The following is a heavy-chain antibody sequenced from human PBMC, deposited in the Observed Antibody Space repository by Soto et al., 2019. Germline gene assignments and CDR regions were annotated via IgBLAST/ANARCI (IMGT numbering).Heavy chain of an antibody. CDR1: GGAISSGGYS. CDR3: ARGGKTVTALAS. D-gene: IGHD2-21*02. CDR2: IYHSGT. V-gene: IGHV4-30-2*01. Sequence: QLQLQESGSGLVKPSQTLSLTCAVSGGAISSGGYSWGWIRQPPGKGLEWIGYIYHSGTYYNPALKSRVTISVDRSKNQFSLKLSSVSAAGTAVYYCARGGKTVTALASWGQGTLVTGSS. J-gene: IGHJ4*02.